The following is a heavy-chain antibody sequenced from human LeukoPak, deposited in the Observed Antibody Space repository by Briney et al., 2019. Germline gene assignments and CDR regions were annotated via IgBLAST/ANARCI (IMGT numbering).Heavy chain of an antibody. CDR3: ATCSYDGSGYYYM. J-gene: IGHJ4*02. CDR2: ISGSGTIV. D-gene: IGHD3-22*01. Sequence: GGSLRLSRVASGFTFKNYIMTWVRQAPGQGLSWVSSISGSGTIVYYADSVKGRFTVSRDNGQNSLFLQMNSLRDEDTATYYCATCSYDGSGYYYMWGQGAVVTVSS. V-gene: IGHV3-48*02. CDR1: GFTFKNYI.